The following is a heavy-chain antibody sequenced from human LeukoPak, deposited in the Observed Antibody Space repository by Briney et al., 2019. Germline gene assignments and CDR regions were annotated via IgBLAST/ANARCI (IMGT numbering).Heavy chain of an antibody. Sequence: PGGSLRLSCAASGFTFSDYYMSWIRQAPGKGLEWVSYISSSGSTIYYADSVKGRFTISRDNAKNSLYLQMNSLRAEDTAVYYCARDLGIAAAGTLYNWFDPRGQGTLVTVSS. J-gene: IGHJ5*02. CDR2: ISSSGSTI. V-gene: IGHV3-11*01. D-gene: IGHD6-13*01. CDR1: GFTFSDYY. CDR3: ARDLGIAAAGTLYNWFDP.